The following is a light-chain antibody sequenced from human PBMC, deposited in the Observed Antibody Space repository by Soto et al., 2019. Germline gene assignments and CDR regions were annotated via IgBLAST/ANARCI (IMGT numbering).Light chain of an antibody. Sequence: QSVRTQPASVSGSPGQAVARSCTGTSSDFGSYKFVSWYQHHPGKVPKVIIYETSKRPSGVSDRFSGSKSGNTASLTISGLQAEDEADYYCFSFTSTNTHVFGSGTKVTVL. CDR2: ETS. CDR3: FSFTSTNTHV. J-gene: IGLJ1*01. V-gene: IGLV2-23*01. CDR1: SSDFGSYKF.